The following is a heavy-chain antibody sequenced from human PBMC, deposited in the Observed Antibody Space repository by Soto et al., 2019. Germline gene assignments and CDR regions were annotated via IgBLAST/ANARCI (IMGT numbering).Heavy chain of an antibody. Sequence: SETLSLTCAVYGGSSSGYYWSWIRQPPGKGLEWIGEINHSGSTNYNPSLKSRVTISVDTSKNQFSLKLSSVTAADTAVYYCARGGRHQGYCSGGSCYPPRINWFEPWGQGTLVTVSS. J-gene: IGHJ5*02. D-gene: IGHD2-15*01. V-gene: IGHV4-34*01. CDR3: ARGGRHQGYCSGGSCYPPRINWFEP. CDR1: GGSSSGYY. CDR2: INHSGST.